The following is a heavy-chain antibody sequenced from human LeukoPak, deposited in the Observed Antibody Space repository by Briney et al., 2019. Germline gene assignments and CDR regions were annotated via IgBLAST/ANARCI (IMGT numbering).Heavy chain of an antibody. Sequence: GGSLRLSCAASGFIFRTYWMRGVRQATGGGGEWVAVISYDGSNKYYADSVKGRFTISRDNSKNTLYLQMNSLRAEDTAVYYCAKGPGLNTAMVVRHFDYWGQGTLVTVSS. V-gene: IGHV3-30*18. CDR3: AKGPGLNTAMVVRHFDY. J-gene: IGHJ4*02. D-gene: IGHD5-18*01. CDR2: ISYDGSNK. CDR1: GFIFRTYW.